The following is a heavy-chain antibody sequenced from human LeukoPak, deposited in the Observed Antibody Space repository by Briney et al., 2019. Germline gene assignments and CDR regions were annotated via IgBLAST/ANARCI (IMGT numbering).Heavy chain of an antibody. D-gene: IGHD5-12*01. CDR2: FDPEDGET. CDR3: ATPDRYSAYYHYYGMDV. CDR1: GYTLTELS. Sequence: ASVKVSCKVSGYTLTELSMHWVRQAPGKGLEWMGGFDPEDGETIYAQKFQGRVTMTEDTSTDTAYMELSSLRSEDTAVYYCATPDRYSAYYHYYGMDVWGQGTTVTVSS. V-gene: IGHV1-24*01. J-gene: IGHJ6*02.